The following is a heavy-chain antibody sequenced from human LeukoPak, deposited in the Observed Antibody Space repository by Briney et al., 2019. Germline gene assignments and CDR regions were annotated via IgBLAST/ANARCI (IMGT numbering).Heavy chain of an antibody. D-gene: IGHD6-13*01. J-gene: IGHJ6*01. CDR1: GGSISSHY. CDR2: IYYSGTT. Sequence: PPETLCLTCSVSGGSISSHYWSWIRQPPGKGLEWIGYIYYSGTTDYNPSLKSRVTISLDTSKDQFSLNLNSVTAADTAVYYCARSLSSTGYYYYGMDVWGQGTSVTVSS. CDR3: ARSLSSTGYYYYGMDV. V-gene: IGHV4-59*08.